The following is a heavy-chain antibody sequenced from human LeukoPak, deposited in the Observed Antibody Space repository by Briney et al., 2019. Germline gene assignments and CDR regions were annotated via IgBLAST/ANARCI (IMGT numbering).Heavy chain of an antibody. J-gene: IGHJ4*02. D-gene: IGHD6-13*01. CDR2: LYYMRGA. CDR1: GGSISGYY. Sequence: SETLSLTCTVSGGSISGYYWSWSRQPPGKGVEWIGNLYYMRGAWYKSSLKSRVTTSVDTSRNEFSLKLSSVTAADTAVYYCARHESGQQLVRSLDYWGQGTLVTVSS. CDR3: ARHESGQQLVRSLDY. V-gene: IGHV4-59*08.